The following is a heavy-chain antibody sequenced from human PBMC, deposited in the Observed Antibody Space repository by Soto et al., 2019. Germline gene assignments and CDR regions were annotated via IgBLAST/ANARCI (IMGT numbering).Heavy chain of an antibody. V-gene: IGHV3-21*01. D-gene: IGHD2-15*01. Sequence: PGGSLRLSCAASGFTFSSYSMNWVRQAPGKGLEWVSSISSSSSYIYYADSVKGRFTISRDNAKNSLYLQMNSLRAEDTAVYYCAGGYCSGGSCLSLFDYWGQGTLVTVSS. CDR1: GFTFSSYS. CDR2: ISSSSSYI. J-gene: IGHJ4*02. CDR3: AGGYCSGGSCLSLFDY.